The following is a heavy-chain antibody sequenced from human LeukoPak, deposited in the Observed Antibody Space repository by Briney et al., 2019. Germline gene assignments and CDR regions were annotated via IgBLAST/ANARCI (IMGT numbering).Heavy chain of an antibody. CDR2: IYYSGST. D-gene: IGHD1-7*01. CDR3: ARVGGSFTITGTTRWFDP. V-gene: IGHV4-39*07. J-gene: IGHJ5*02. CDR1: GGSISSSSYY. Sequence: KTSETLSLTCTVSGGSISSSSYYWGWIRQPPGKGLEWIGSIYYSGSTYYNPSLKSRVTISVDTSKNQFSLKLSSVTAADTAVYYCARVGGSFTITGTTRWFDPWGQGTLVTVSS.